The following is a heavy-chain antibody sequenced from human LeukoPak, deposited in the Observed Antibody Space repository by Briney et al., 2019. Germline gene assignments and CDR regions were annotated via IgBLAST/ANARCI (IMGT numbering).Heavy chain of an antibody. J-gene: IGHJ3*02. CDR1: GFTFSSYA. CDR2: IYYSGSA. D-gene: IGHD3-10*01. Sequence: GSLRLSCAASGFTFSSYAMSWVRQPPGKGLEWIGSIYYSGSAYYNPSLKSRVTISVDRSKNQFSLKLSSVTAADTAVYYCASGEPPDLDAFDIWGQGTMVTVSS. V-gene: IGHV4-38-2*01. CDR3: ASGEPPDLDAFDI.